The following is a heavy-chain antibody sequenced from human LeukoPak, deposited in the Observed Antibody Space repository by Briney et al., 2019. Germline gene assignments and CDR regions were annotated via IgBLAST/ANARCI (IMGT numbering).Heavy chain of an antibody. CDR2: IIPIFDTA. CDR3: ARDSAEQLADGFDI. Sequence: PSVKVSCKASAGTFSSYTISWVRQAPGQGLEWMGGIIPIFDTAIYAQKFQGTVTITADKSTSTAYMELSSLRSEDTAVYYCARDSAEQLADGFDIWGQGTMVTVSS. J-gene: IGHJ3*02. CDR1: AGTFSSYT. D-gene: IGHD6-13*01. V-gene: IGHV1-69*06.